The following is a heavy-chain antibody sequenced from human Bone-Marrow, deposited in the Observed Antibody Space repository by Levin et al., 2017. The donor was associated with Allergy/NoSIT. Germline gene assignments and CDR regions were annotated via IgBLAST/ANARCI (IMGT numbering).Heavy chain of an antibody. CDR3: ARGDADI. V-gene: IGHV3-7*03. CDR1: GFTFSDQW. D-gene: IGHD3-16*01. Sequence: SGGSLRLSCATSGFTFSDQWMTWVRQAPGKGLEWVATTRHDGSQTYYVDSVKGRFTISRDNAKNSLSLQMDSLRVEDTAVYYCARGDADIWGKGTPVTVSS. J-gene: IGHJ6*04. CDR2: TRHDGSQT.